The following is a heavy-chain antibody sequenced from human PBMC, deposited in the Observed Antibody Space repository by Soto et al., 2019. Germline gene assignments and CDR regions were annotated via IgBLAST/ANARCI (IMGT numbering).Heavy chain of an antibody. CDR3: ARLTSSGWYSGDDAFDI. CDR1: GYTFTSYD. J-gene: IGHJ3*02. V-gene: IGHV1-8*01. Sequence: ASVKVSCKASGYTFTSYDINWVRQATGQGLEWMGWMNPNSGNTGYAQKFQGRVTMTKNTSISTAYMELSSLRSEDTAVYYCARLTSSGWYSGDDAFDIWGQETMVTVSS. CDR2: MNPNSGNT. D-gene: IGHD6-19*01.